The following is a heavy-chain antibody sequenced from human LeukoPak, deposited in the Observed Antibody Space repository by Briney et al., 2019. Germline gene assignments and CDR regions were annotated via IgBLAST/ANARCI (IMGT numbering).Heavy chain of an antibody. CDR2: IYYSGST. V-gene: IGHV4-39*07. D-gene: IGHD1-7*01. CDR3: HSWNYGINDY. Sequence: SETLSLTCTVSGGSISSSSYYWGWIRQPPGKGLEWIGSIYYSGSTYYNPSLKSRVTISVDTSKTQFSLKLSSVTAADTAVYYCHSWNYGINDYWGQGTLVTVSS. J-gene: IGHJ4*02. CDR1: GGSISSSSYY.